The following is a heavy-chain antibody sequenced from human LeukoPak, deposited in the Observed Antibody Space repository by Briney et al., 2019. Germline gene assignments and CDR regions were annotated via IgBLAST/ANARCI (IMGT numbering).Heavy chain of an antibody. CDR2: IKQDGSEK. Sequence: GGSLGLSCAASGFTFSSYWMSWVRQAPGKGLEWVANIKQDGSEKYYVDSVKGRFTISRDNAKNSLYLQMNSLRAEDTAVYYCARDSKGGDSSGYYPIDYWGQGALVTVST. V-gene: IGHV3-7*01. D-gene: IGHD3-22*01. CDR3: ARDSKGGDSSGYYPIDY. CDR1: GFTFSSYW. J-gene: IGHJ4*02.